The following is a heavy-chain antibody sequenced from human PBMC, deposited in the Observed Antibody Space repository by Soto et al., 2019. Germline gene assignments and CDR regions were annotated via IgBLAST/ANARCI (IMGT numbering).Heavy chain of an antibody. V-gene: IGHV1-3*01. CDR3: ARVLVGATPVDY. J-gene: IGHJ4*02. D-gene: IGHD1-26*01. CDR2: INAGNGNT. Sequence: GASVKGSCKASGYTFTSYGMHLVRQAPGQRLEWMGWINAGNGNTKYSQKFQGRVTITRDTSASTAYMELSSLRSEDTAVYYCARVLVGATPVDYWGQGTLVTVSS. CDR1: GYTFTSYG.